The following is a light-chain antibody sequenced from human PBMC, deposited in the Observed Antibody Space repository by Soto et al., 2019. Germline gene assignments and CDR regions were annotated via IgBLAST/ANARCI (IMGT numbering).Light chain of an antibody. Sequence: ESVLTQSPGTLSLSPGEIATLSCMASQSVSSSYLAWYQQKPGQAPRLLIYGASSRATGIPDRFSGSGSGTDFTLTISRLEPEDFAVYYGQQYGSSPWTVGQGTKVEIK. CDR3: QQYGSSPWT. V-gene: IGKV3-20*01. CDR2: GAS. CDR1: QSVSSSY. J-gene: IGKJ1*01.